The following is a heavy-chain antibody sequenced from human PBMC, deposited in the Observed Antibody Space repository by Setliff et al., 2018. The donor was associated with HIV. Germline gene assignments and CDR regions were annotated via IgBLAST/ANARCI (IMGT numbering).Heavy chain of an antibody. D-gene: IGHD3-22*01. J-gene: IGHJ3*02. CDR1: GGSISSYY. CDR2: IHTSGNI. Sequence: SETLSLTCIVSGGSISSYYWSWIRQSAGKELEWIGRIHTSGNIRYNPSLQSRVTMSTDTSNNQLSLKLSSVTAADTAVYYCVKVGPSYYYDSTGYSPDAFDIWGHGTKVTVSS. CDR3: VKVGPSYYYDSTGYSPDAFDI. V-gene: IGHV4-4*07.